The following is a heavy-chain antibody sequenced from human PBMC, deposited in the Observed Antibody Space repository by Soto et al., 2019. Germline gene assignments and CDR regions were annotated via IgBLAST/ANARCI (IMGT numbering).Heavy chain of an antibody. CDR2: INPTSGGT. V-gene: IGHV1-46*01. Sequence: ASVKVSCKASGYTFTSSYIHWVRQAPGQGPEWMGIINPTSGGTSYAQNLQGRVTMTRDTSTRTVYMELNSLRSDDTAVYYCARGPGASGLDVWGQGTTVTVSS. J-gene: IGHJ6*02. D-gene: IGHD2-8*02. CDR1: GYTFTSSY. CDR3: ARGPGASGLDV.